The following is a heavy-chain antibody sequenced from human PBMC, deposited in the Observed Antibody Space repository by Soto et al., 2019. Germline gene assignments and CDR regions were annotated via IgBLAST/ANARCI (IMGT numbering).Heavy chain of an antibody. CDR1: GGSINTFY. J-gene: IGHJ4*02. Sequence: SETLSLTCTVSGGSINTFYWSWVLQPAGKGLEWIGRIFSRGATYSNPSLKSRLSLSLDTSQDAFSMKLASVTAAETAVYYCERMVAQGNRYEYFDSWGQGILVTVYS. CDR3: ERMVAQGNRYEYFDS. CDR2: IFSRGAT. V-gene: IGHV4-4*07. D-gene: IGHD5-12*01.